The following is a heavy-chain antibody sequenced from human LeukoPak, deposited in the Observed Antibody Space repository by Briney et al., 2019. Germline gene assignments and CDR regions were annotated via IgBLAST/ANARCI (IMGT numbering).Heavy chain of an antibody. V-gene: IGHV3-20*04. J-gene: IGHJ4*02. Sequence: GGSLRLSCAASEFTFDDYGMSWVRQAPGKGLEWVSAINWNGGSTGYADSVKGRFTISRDNAKNSLYLRMNSLRAEDTAFYYCARGGYGGYFDYWGQGTLVTVSS. CDR1: EFTFDDYG. D-gene: IGHD3-16*01. CDR2: INWNGGST. CDR3: ARGGYGGYFDY.